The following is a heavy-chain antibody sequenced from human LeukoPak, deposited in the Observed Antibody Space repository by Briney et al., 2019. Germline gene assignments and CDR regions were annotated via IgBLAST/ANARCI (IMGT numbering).Heavy chain of an antibody. CDR1: GFTFSSYW. Sequence: GGSLRLSCAASGFTFSSYWMSWVRQAPVKGLEWVANIKQDGSEKYYVDSVKGRFTISRDNAKNSLYLQMNSLRAEDTAVYYCARDSSSWYNWFDPWGQGTLVTVSS. J-gene: IGHJ5*02. CDR2: IKQDGSEK. D-gene: IGHD6-13*01. CDR3: ARDSSSWYNWFDP. V-gene: IGHV3-7*01.